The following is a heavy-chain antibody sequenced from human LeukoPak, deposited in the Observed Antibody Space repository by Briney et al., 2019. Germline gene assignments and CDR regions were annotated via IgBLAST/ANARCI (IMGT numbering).Heavy chain of an antibody. Sequence: SETLSLTCTVSGGSISSYYWGWIRQPPGKGLEWIGSIYYSGSTYYNPSLKSRVTISVDTSKNQFSLKLSSVTAADTAVYYCARHVARYYDFWSGYPGDYFDYWGQGTLVTVSS. CDR2: IYYSGST. CDR3: ARHVARYYDFWSGYPGDYFDY. D-gene: IGHD3-3*01. CDR1: GGSISSYY. J-gene: IGHJ4*02. V-gene: IGHV4-39*01.